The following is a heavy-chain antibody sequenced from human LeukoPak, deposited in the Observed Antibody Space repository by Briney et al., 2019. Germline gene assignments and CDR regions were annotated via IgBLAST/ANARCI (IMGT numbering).Heavy chain of an antibody. Sequence: GGSLRLSCVASGFAFSTYWMTWVRQAPGKGLEWVANINQDGRHRYFVNSVEGRFSISRDNAKNSLYPQIDSLRADDTAVYYCARGGRGWFDPWGQGTLVTVSS. CDR1: GFAFSTYW. CDR3: ARGGRGWFDP. V-gene: IGHV3-7*01. D-gene: IGHD1-26*01. J-gene: IGHJ5*02. CDR2: INQDGRHR.